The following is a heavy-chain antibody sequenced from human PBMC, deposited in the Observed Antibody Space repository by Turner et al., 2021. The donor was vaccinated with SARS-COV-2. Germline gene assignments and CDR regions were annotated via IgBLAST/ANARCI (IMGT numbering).Heavy chain of an antibody. CDR3: ARDGYSSSSIGYNWFDP. V-gene: IGHV3-30-3*01. CDR1: GFTFINYA. CDR2: ISYDGSNK. J-gene: IGHJ5*02. D-gene: IGHD6-6*01. Sequence: QVQLVESGGGVVQPGRSLRLSCAASGFTFINYAMHWVRQAPGKGLEWVAVISYDGSNKYYAGSVKGRFTISRDNSKNTLYLQMNSLRAEDTAVYYCARDGYSSSSIGYNWFDPWGQGTLVTVSS.